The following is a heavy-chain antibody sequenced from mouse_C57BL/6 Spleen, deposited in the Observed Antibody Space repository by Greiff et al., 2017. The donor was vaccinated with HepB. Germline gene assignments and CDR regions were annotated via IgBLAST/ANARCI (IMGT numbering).Heavy chain of an antibody. V-gene: IGHV1-74*01. CDR2: IHPSDSDT. J-gene: IGHJ2*01. CDR3: ARYYGSSYDYFDY. CDR1: GYTFNSYW. Sequence: QVQLQQPGAELVKPGASVKVSCKASGYTFNSYWMHWVKQRPGQGLEWIGRIHPSDSDTNYNQKFKGKATLTVDKSSSTAYMQLSSLTSEDSAVYYCARYYGSSYDYFDYWGQGTTLTVSS. D-gene: IGHD1-1*01.